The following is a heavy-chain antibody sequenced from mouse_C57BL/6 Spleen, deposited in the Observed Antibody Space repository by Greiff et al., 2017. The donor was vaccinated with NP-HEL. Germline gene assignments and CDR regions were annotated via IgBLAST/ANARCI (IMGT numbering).Heavy chain of an antibody. J-gene: IGHJ3*01. D-gene: IGHD1-1*01. CDR1: GYTFTSYW. CDR3: AREGDGSSPFAY. Sequence: VQLQQPGAELVKPGASVKLSCKASGYTFTSYWMHWVKQRPGRGLEWIGWIDPDSGGTKYNEKVKSKATLTEDKPSSTAYMQRSSLTSEDAAVYYGAREGDGSSPFAYWGQGTLVTVSA. V-gene: IGHV1-72*01. CDR2: IDPDSGGT.